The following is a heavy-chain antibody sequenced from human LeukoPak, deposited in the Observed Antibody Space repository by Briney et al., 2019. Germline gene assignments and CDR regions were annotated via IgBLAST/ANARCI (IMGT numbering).Heavy chain of an antibody. Sequence: SGGSLRLSCAASGFTFSSYWMSWVRQAPGKGLEWVANIKQDGSEKYYVDSVKGRFTISRDNAKNSLYLQMNSLRAEDTAVYYCARGRSSQNFYYYYYYMDVWGKGTTVTVSS. CDR3: ARGRSSQNFYYYYYYMDV. V-gene: IGHV3-7*01. CDR1: GFTFSSYW. J-gene: IGHJ6*03. D-gene: IGHD2/OR15-2a*01. CDR2: IKQDGSEK.